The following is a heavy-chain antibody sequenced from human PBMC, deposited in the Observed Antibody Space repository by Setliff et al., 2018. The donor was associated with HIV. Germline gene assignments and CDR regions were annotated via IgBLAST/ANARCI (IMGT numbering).Heavy chain of an antibody. J-gene: IGHJ3*02. CDR2: ISSSGSTI. V-gene: IGHV3-11*04. D-gene: IGHD3-3*01. CDR1: GFTFSDYY. CDR3: TRDLDLTGGEAFDI. Sequence: PGGSLRLSCAASGFTFSDYYMSWIRQAPGKGLEWVSYISSSGSTIYYADSMKGRFTISRDNARNSLYLQMNSLRAEDTAMYYCTRDLDLTGGEAFDIWGQGTMVTVSS.